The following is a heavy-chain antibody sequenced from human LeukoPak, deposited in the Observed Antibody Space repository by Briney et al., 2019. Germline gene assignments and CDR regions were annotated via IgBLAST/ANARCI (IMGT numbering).Heavy chain of an antibody. J-gene: IGHJ5*02. CDR1: GGTFTSYT. V-gene: IGHV1-69*08. Sequence: ASVKVSCEASGGTFTSYTISWVRQAPGQGLEWMGGIIPILGTANYAQKFQGRVTITADKSTSTAYMELSSLRSEDTAVYYCAGEGGSGSYFWFDPWGQGTLVTVSS. CDR2: IIPILGTA. D-gene: IGHD3-10*01. CDR3: AGEGGSGSYFWFDP.